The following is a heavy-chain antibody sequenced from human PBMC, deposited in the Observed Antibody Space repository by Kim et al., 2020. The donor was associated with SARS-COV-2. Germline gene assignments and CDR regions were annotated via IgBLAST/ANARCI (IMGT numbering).Heavy chain of an antibody. CDR3: ARVEGIAATGPHFDP. CDR2: IYSGGIT. V-gene: IGHV4-59*13. Sequence: SETLSLTCTVSGGSISSYYWTWIRQSPGKGLEWIGYIYSGGITNYNPSLKSRVTMSLHTSTNQFSLNLSSVTAADTALYYCARVEGIAATGPHFDPWGQG. J-gene: IGHJ5*02. CDR1: GGSISSYY. D-gene: IGHD6-13*01.